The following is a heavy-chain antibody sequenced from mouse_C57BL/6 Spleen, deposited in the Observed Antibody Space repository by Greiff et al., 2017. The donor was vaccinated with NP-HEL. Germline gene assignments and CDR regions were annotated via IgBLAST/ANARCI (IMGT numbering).Heavy chain of an antibody. V-gene: IGHV1-82*01. Sequence: QVQLKESGPELVKPGASVKISCKASGYAFSSSWMNWVKQRPGKGLEWIGRIYPGDGDTNYNGKFKGKATLTADKSSSTAYMQLSSLTSEDSAVYFCARSRDYYGSYYFDYWGQGTTLTVSS. CDR2: IYPGDGDT. J-gene: IGHJ2*01. D-gene: IGHD1-1*01. CDR1: GYAFSSSW. CDR3: ARSRDYYGSYYFDY.